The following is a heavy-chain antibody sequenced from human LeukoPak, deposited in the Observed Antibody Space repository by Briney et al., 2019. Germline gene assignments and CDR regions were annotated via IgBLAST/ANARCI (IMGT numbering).Heavy chain of an antibody. CDR1: GYTFTNYW. CDR2: TYPGDSDT. V-gene: IGHV5-51*01. Sequence: GESLKISCKGSGYTFTNYWIGWVRQMPGKGLEWMGITYPGDSDTRYSPSFQGHVTISADKSISTAYLQWSSLEASDTAMYYCARPLTILRGVVTSSDYWGQGTLVTISS. D-gene: IGHD3-10*01. J-gene: IGHJ4*02. CDR3: ARPLTILRGVVTSSDY.